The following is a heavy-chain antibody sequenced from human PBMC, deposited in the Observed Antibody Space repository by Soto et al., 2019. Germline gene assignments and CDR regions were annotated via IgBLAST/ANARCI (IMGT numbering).Heavy chain of an antibody. CDR3: ARDRLRYFDLSYYFDY. D-gene: IGHD3-9*01. CDR1: GGTFSSYA. CDR2: IIPIFGTA. V-gene: IGHV1-69*01. J-gene: IGHJ4*02. Sequence: QVQLVQSGAEVKKPGSSVKVSCKASGGTFSSYAISWVRQAPGQGLEWMGGIIPIFGTANYAQKFQGRVTITADESTSTAYMELSSLRSEDTAVYYCARDRLRYFDLSYYFDYWGQGTLVTVSS.